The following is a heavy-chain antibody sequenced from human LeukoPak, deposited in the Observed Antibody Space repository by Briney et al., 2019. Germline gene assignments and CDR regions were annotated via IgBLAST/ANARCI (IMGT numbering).Heavy chain of an antibody. J-gene: IGHJ4*02. D-gene: IGHD2-2*01. V-gene: IGHV3-23*01. Sequence: GGSLRLSCAASGFTFSSYAMSWVRQAPGKGLEWVSTISGSGGSTYYADSVKGRFTISKDNAKNTVYLQMNNLRAEDTAVYYCVSFYETYWGRGTLVTVSS. CDR1: GFTFSSYA. CDR3: VSFYETY. CDR2: ISGSGGST.